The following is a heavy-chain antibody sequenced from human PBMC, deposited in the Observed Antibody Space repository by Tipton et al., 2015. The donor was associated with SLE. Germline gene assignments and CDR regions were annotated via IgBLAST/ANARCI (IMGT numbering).Heavy chain of an antibody. CDR2: ISSSSSYI. CDR1: GFTFSSYS. CDR3: ARLRSSGYYSYDAFDI. D-gene: IGHD3-22*01. J-gene: IGHJ3*02. Sequence: SLRLSCAASGFTFSSYSMNWVRQAPGKGLEWVSSISSSSSYIYYADSVKGRFTISRDNAKNSLYLQMNSLRAADTAVYYCARLRSSGYYSYDAFDIWGQGTMVTVSS. V-gene: IGHV3-21*03.